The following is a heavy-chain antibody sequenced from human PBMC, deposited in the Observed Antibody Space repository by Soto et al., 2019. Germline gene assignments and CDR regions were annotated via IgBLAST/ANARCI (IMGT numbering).Heavy chain of an antibody. Sequence: QVQLVQSGVEVKKPGASVKVSCKASGYTFTSYDISWVRQATGQGLEWMGWMSPNSGSTGHAQKFQGRVTMTRNTSTSTAYMELSSLRSEDTAVYYCARTIFGVATYYFDYWGQGILVTVSS. CDR1: GYTFTSYD. D-gene: IGHD3-3*01. V-gene: IGHV1-8*01. CDR2: MSPNSGST. CDR3: ARTIFGVATYYFDY. J-gene: IGHJ4*02.